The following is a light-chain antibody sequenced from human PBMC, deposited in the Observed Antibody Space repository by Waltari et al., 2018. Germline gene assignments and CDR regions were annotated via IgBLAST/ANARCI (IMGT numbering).Light chain of an antibody. CDR2: AAS. V-gene: IGKV3-15*01. CDR3: QQYNNWPPWT. CDR1: QSVSSN. J-gene: IGKJ1*01. Sequence: EIVLTQSPATLSVSPGERATLSCRASQSVSSNLAWYQQKPGQAPRLLIYAASTRATGISSRFSGSGSGTEFTLSISSLQSEDFAIYYCQQYNNWPPWTFGQGTKVEMK.